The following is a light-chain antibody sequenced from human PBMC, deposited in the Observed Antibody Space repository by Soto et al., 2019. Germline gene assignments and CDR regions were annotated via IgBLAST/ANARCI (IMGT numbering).Light chain of an antibody. CDR1: QSVSNN. CDR2: LAS. J-gene: IGKJ5*01. Sequence: EVVMTQSPATLSVSPGERDTLSCRASQSVSNNLAWYQQKPGQAPRLLFYLASTRAPGIPARFSAGGYGTEFTLTISRLQSEDFAVYYCQQYNNWPPTTFGEGTRLQI. V-gene: IGKV3-15*01. CDR3: QQYNNWPPTT.